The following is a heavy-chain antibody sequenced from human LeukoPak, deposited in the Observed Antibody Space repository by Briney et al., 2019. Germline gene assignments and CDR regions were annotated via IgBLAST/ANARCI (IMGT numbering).Heavy chain of an antibody. D-gene: IGHD5-18*01. V-gene: IGHV3-30*04. CDR2: ISYDGSNK. CDR1: GFTFSSYA. Sequence: GGSLRLSCAASGFTFSSYAMHWVRQAPGKGLEWVAVISYDGSNKYYADSVKGRFTISRDNSKNTLYLQMKSLRAEDTAVYYCARGFSYGQTDFDYWGQGTLVTVSS. J-gene: IGHJ4*02. CDR3: ARGFSYGQTDFDY.